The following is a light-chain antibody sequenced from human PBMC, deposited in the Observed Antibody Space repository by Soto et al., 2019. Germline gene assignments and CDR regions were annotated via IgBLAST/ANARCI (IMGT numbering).Light chain of an antibody. CDR2: DAS. J-gene: IGKJ5*01. CDR3: QQRSDRLPIT. CDR1: QSVSSSY. V-gene: IGKV3-11*01. Sequence: EIVLRQFPATLSLSPGERATLSCSAIQSVSSSYLAWYQQKPGQAPRLLIYDASKRPTGIPARFSGSGSGTDFTLTISSLEPEDSAVYYCQQRSDRLPITFGQGTRLEI.